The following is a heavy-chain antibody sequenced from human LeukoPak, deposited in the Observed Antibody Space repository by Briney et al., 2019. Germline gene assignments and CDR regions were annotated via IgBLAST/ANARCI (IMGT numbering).Heavy chain of an antibody. CDR3: ATLKRWLQLPSFDY. CDR1: GFTFSSYA. J-gene: IGHJ4*02. D-gene: IGHD5-24*01. V-gene: IGHV3-23*01. Sequence: GGALRLSCAASGFTFSSYAMSWVRQAPGKGREWVSAISGSGGSTYYADSVKGRFTISRDNSKNTLYLQMNSLRAEDTAVYYCATLKRWLQLPSFDYWGQGTLVTVSS. CDR2: ISGSGGST.